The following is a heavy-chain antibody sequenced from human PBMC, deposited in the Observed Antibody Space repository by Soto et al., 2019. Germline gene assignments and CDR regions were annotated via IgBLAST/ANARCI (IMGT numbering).Heavy chain of an antibody. CDR3: ARHRGRDGYNFYGMDV. Sequence: GESLKISCKGSGYSFTSYWIGWVRQMPGKGLEWMGIIYPGDSDTRYSPSFQGQVTISADKSISTAYLQWSSLKASDTAMYYCARHRGRDGYNFYGMDVWGQGTTVTVSS. CDR2: IYPGDSDT. D-gene: IGHD5-12*01. CDR1: GYSFTSYW. J-gene: IGHJ6*02. V-gene: IGHV5-51*01.